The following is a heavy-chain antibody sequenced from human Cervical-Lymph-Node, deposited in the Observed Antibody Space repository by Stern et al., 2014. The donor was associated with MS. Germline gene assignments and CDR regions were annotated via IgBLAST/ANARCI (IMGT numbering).Heavy chain of an antibody. CDR1: GYTFTGYY. Sequence: VQLVESGAEVKKPGASVKVSCKASGYTFTGYYMQWVRQAPGQGLEWMGWINPNSGGTNYAQKFQGRVTMTRDTSVSTAYMELSRLTSDDTAVYYCARALAMGNNIGPDYWGQGTLVTVSS. CDR2: INPNSGGT. D-gene: IGHD5-12*01. J-gene: IGHJ4*02. V-gene: IGHV1-2*02. CDR3: ARALAMGNNIGPDY.